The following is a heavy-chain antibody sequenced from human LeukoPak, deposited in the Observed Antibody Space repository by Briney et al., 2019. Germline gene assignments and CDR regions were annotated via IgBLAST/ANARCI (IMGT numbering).Heavy chain of an antibody. D-gene: IGHD3-9*01. CDR3: ARHYDILTGYEDIDGMDV. CDR2: ISAYNGNT. CDR1: GYTFTSYG. Sequence: ASVKVSCKASGYTFTSYGISWVRQAPGQGLEWMGWISAYNGNTNYAQKPQGRVTMTTDTSTSTAYMELRSLRSDDTAVYYCARHYDILTGYEDIDGMDVWGQGTTVTVSS. V-gene: IGHV1-18*01. J-gene: IGHJ6*02.